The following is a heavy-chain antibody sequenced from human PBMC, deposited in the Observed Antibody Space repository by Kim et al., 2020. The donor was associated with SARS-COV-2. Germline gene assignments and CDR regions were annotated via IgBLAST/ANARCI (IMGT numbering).Heavy chain of an antibody. CDR3: AKDPTIVVVPSGWYLDD. J-gene: IGHJ4*02. CDR2: ISYDGSNK. CDR1: GFTFSSYG. Sequence: GGSLRLSCAASGFTFSSYGMHWVRQAPGKGLEWVAVISYDGSNKYYADSVKGRFTISRDNSKNTLYLQMNSLRAEDTAVYYCAKDPTIVVVPSGWYLDDWGQGTLVTVSS. D-gene: IGHD2-2*01. V-gene: IGHV3-30*18.